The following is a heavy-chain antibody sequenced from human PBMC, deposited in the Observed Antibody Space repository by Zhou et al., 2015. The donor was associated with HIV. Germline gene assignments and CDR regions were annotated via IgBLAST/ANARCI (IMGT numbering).Heavy chain of an antibody. V-gene: IGHV1-69*01. D-gene: IGHD3-3*01. CDR3: ARERVRVADPYDFWSGYYRGLFDY. J-gene: IGHJ4*02. Sequence: QVQLVQSGAEVKKPGSSVKVSCKASGGTFSSYAISWVRQAPGQGLEWMGGIIPIFGTANYAQKFQGRVTITADESTSTAYMELSSLRSEDTAVYYCARERVRVADPYDFWSGYYRGLFDYWGQGTLGHRPPQ. CDR2: IIPIFGTA. CDR1: GGTFSSYA.